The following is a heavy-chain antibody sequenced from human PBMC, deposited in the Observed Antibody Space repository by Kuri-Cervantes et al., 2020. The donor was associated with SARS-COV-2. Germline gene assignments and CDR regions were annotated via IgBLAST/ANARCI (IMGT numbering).Heavy chain of an antibody. D-gene: IGHD2-21*01. Sequence: SVKVSCKASGGTFSGYAISWVRQAPGQGLEWMGGTIPIFGTANYAQKFQGRVTITTDESTSTAYMELSSLRSEDTAVYYCAINPYCGGDCYPGDYWGQGTLVTVSS. J-gene: IGHJ4*02. CDR1: GGTFSGYA. CDR3: AINPYCGGDCYPGDY. V-gene: IGHV1-69*05. CDR2: TIPIFGTA.